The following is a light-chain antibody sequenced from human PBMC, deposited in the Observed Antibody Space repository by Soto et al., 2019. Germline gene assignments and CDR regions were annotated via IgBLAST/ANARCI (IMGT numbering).Light chain of an antibody. V-gene: IGKV1-39*01. Sequence: DIQMNQSPASLSASVGDRVTVNCRASQNIGTYLNWYQHQPGKAPKLLIYAASTLQSGVPSRFSGSGSGTDFALTISRMPPEEFATYYCQQSAGIPYTFCQGTKAEIK. CDR1: QNIGTY. CDR3: QQSAGIPYT. CDR2: AAS. J-gene: IGKJ2*01.